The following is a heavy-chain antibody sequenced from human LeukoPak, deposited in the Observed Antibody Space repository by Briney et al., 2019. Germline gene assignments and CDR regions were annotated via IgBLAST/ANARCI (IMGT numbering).Heavy chain of an antibody. V-gene: IGHV3-30*02. CDR1: GFTSSSYA. J-gene: IGHJ5*02. CDR2: IRYDGSNK. Sequence: GGSLRLSCAASGFTSSSYAMSWVRQAPGKGLEWVAFIRYDGSNKYYADSVKGRFTISRDNSKNTLYLQMNSLRAEDTAVYYCAKEGPNINWFDPWGQGTLVTVSS. D-gene: IGHD2/OR15-2a*01. CDR3: AKEGPNINWFDP.